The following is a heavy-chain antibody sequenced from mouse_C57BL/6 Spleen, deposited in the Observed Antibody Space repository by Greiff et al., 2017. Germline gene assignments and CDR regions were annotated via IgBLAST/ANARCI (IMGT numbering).Heavy chain of an antibody. Sequence: EVKVVESGGGLVQPGGSLSLSCAASGFTFTDYYMSWVRQPPGKALEWLGFIRNKANGYTTEYSASVKGRFTISRDNSQSILYLQMNALRAEDSATYYCARYKTTAYYYAMDYWGQGTSVTVSS. CDR2: IRNKANGYTT. CDR3: ARYKTTAYYYAMDY. V-gene: IGHV7-3*01. CDR1: GFTFTDYY. J-gene: IGHJ4*01. D-gene: IGHD1-2*01.